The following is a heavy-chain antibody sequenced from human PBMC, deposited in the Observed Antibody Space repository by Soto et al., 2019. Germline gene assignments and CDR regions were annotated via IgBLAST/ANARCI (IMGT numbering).Heavy chain of an antibody. CDR2: ISKGGSNL. V-gene: IGHV3-30-3*01. CDR3: AREVEYTSAFGISSSFDY. CDR1: GFTLSSYA. J-gene: IGHJ4*02. D-gene: IGHD6-19*01. Sequence: PGGSLRLSCAASGFTLSSYAIHWVRQAPGKGLEWVTVISKGGSNLYFADSVKGRFTISRDNSKNTLYLQMNSLRSEDTAVYCCAREVEYTSAFGISSSFDYWGQGTLVTVSS.